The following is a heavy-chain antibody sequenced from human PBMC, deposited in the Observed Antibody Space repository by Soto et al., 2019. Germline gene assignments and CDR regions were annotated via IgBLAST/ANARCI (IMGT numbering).Heavy chain of an antibody. V-gene: IGHV1-69*12. Sequence: QVQLVQSGAEVKKPGSSVKVSCKASGGTFSSYAISWVRQAPGQGLEWMGGLIPIFGTANYAQKFQGRVTITADESTSTAYMELSSLRSEDTAVYYCARQYTVVRLDYYYYGMDVWGQGTTVTVSS. CDR3: ARQYTVVRLDYYYYGMDV. CDR1: GGTFSSYA. J-gene: IGHJ6*02. D-gene: IGHD2-15*01. CDR2: LIPIFGTA.